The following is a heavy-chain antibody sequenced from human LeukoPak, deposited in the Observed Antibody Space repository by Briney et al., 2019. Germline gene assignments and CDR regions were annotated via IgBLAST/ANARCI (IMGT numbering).Heavy chain of an antibody. V-gene: IGHV4-39*07. Sequence: PSETLSLTCTVSGGSISSRSYYWGWIRQPPGRGLEWIGTIYYSGSTYYNPSLKSRVTISVDTSKNQFSLKLSSVTAADTAVYYCARYSSSWYGVYYYYGMDVWGQGTTVTVSS. CDR1: GGSISSRSYY. D-gene: IGHD6-13*01. CDR3: ARYSSSWYGVYYYYGMDV. CDR2: IYYSGST. J-gene: IGHJ6*02.